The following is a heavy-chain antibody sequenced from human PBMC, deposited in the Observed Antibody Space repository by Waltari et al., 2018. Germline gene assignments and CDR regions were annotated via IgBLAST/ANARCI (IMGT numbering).Heavy chain of an antibody. CDR1: GFTFSNYD. V-gene: IGHV3-13*01. CDR3: TRGDPTAGAIDY. CDR2: IGTAGET. Sequence: EVQLVESGGGLVQPGGSLRLSCAASGFTFSNYDMHWVRQATGKGRGWVAAIGTAGETKYPVPVKGRFTISRENAKNSLYLQMNSLRAGDTAVYYCTRGDPTAGAIDYWGQGTLVTVSS. J-gene: IGHJ4*02.